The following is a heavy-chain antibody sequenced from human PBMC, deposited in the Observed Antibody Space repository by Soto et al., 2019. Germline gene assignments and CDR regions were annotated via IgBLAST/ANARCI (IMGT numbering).Heavy chain of an antibody. Sequence: QVQLVQSGDEVKKPGASVKVSCKASGYTFTSYDINWMRQATGQGFEWMGWMNPNSGNTGYAQKFQGRVTMTRNTSIITAYMELSSLRSEDTAVYYCSRPRSGSYYYGMDVWGQGTAVTVSS. CDR1: GYTFTSYD. V-gene: IGHV1-8*01. J-gene: IGHJ6*02. D-gene: IGHD3-3*01. CDR3: SRPRSGSYYYGMDV. CDR2: MNPNSGNT.